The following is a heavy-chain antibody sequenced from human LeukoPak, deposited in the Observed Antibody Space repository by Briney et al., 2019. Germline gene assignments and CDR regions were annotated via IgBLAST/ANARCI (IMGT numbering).Heavy chain of an antibody. D-gene: IGHD3-9*01. V-gene: IGHV1-69*04. CDR1: GGTFSSYA. CDR2: IIPILGIA. CDR3: ARDILSGVWFDP. J-gene: IGHJ5*02. Sequence: ASVKVSCKASGGTFSSYAISWVRQAPGQGLEWMGRIIPILGIANYAQKFQGRVTITADKSTSTAYMELSSLRSEDTAVYYCARDILSGVWFDPWGQGTLVTVPS.